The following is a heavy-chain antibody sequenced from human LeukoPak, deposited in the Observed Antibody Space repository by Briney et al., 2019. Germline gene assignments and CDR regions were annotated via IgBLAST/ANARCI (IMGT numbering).Heavy chain of an antibody. CDR2: IDSAGDT. D-gene: IGHD1-14*01. Sequence: GGSLRLSCAASGFTFSNYDMHWVRQATGKGLEWVSAIDSAGDTYYPGSVKGRFTISRENAKSSLYLQMNSLRAEDTAVYYCASDPHHASRMDVWGQGTTVTVSS. CDR1: GFTFSNYD. J-gene: IGHJ6*02. CDR3: ASDPHHASRMDV. V-gene: IGHV3-13*01.